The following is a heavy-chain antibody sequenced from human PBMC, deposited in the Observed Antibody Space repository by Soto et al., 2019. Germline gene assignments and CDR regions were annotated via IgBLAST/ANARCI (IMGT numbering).Heavy chain of an antibody. CDR1: GFTFSSYA. D-gene: IGHD2-15*01. CDR3: ARGPRGGSGSPASYYYSGLDV. CDR2: VSAGGDMT. J-gene: IGHJ6*02. V-gene: IGHV3-23*01. Sequence: DVQLLESGGHLVQPGGSLRLSCAASGFTFSSYAMSWVRQAPGKGLEWVSSVSAGGDMTYYSDSVKGRFTISRDNSNNSLFLQMNGLRIEDTALYYCARGPRGGSGSPASYYYSGLDVWGQGATVTVS.